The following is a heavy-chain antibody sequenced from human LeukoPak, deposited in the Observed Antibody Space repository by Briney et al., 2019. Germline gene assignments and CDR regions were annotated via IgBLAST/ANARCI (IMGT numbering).Heavy chain of an antibody. J-gene: IGHJ4*02. Sequence: GGSLRLSCAASGFNFNQYWMHWARQAPGKGLVWVSRINGDGTATSYADSVKGGFTMSRDNAKNTLYLQMSGLRAEDTAVYYCATGNYYDSRGYYTFGHWGQGTLVTVSS. CDR1: GFNFNQYW. CDR3: ATGNYYDSRGYYTFGH. V-gene: IGHV3-74*01. CDR2: INGDGTAT. D-gene: IGHD3-22*01.